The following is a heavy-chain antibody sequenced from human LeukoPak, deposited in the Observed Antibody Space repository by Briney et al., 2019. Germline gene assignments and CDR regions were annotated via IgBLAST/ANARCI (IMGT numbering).Heavy chain of an antibody. CDR1: GFTLSSYA. CDR3: TKDHPDCRGTSCLLFDS. Sequence: PGGSLRLSCAASGFTLSSYAMSWVRQAPGKGLEWVSTITSGGGSTYHADSVKGRFTISRDNSKNTLYLQMTSLRAEDTAVYYCTKDHPDCRGTSCLLFDSWGQGTLVTVSS. V-gene: IGHV3-23*01. CDR2: ITSGGGST. J-gene: IGHJ4*02. D-gene: IGHD2-2*01.